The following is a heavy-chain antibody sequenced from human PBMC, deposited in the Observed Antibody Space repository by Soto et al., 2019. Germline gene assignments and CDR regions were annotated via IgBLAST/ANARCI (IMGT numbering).Heavy chain of an antibody. CDR1: GGSISSSSYN. J-gene: IGHJ5*02. V-gene: IGHV4-39*01. CDR3: ATHGAYGWFDT. D-gene: IGHD2-21*01. Sequence: QLQLQESGPGLVKPSETLSLTCTVSGGSISSSSYNWGWIRQPPGKGLEWIASIHHSGRQCRNPSRRSRVTISVDTSRTQFSLKLSAVTAEDTAVSYCATHGAYGWFDTWGQGTRVTGSS. CDR2: IHHSGRQ.